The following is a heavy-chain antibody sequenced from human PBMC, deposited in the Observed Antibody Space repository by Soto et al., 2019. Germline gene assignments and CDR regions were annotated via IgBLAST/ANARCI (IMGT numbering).Heavy chain of an antibody. CDR3: ARGSCKSPGYSSGPYYYYGMDV. D-gene: IGHD6-19*01. J-gene: IGHJ6*02. Sequence: SLRLSGAASGFTFSSYEMNCVRQAPGKGLEWVSYIISSGSTIYYADSVKGLFTISRDNAKNSLYLQMNSLRAEDTAVYYCARGSCKSPGYSSGPYYYYGMDVWGQGTTVPV. V-gene: IGHV3-48*03. CDR2: IISSGSTI. CDR1: GFTFSSYE.